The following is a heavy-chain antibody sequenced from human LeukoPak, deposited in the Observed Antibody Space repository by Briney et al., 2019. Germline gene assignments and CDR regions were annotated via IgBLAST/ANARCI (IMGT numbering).Heavy chain of an antibody. V-gene: IGHV1-2*02. CDR2: INPNSGGT. D-gene: IGHD7-27*01. CDR1: GYTFTGYY. Sequence: ASVKVSCKASGYTFTGYYMHWVRQAPGQGLEWMGWINPNSGGTNYAQKFQGRVTMTRDTSISTAYMELSRLRSDDTAVYYCTRVPGRSGDLDYWGQGTLVTVSS. J-gene: IGHJ4*02. CDR3: TRVPGRSGDLDY.